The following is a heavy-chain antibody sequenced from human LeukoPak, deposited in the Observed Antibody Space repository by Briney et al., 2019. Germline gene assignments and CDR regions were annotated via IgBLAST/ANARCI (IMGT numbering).Heavy chain of an antibody. V-gene: IGHV3-9*01. D-gene: IGHD6-13*01. Sequence: GGSLRLSCAASGFTFDDYAMHWVRQAPGKGLEWVSGISWNSGSIGYADSVKGRFTISRDNAKNSLYLQMNSLRAEDTALYYCAKNVALAAPCWGYFDYWGQGTLVTVSS. CDR2: ISWNSGSI. CDR3: AKNVALAAPCWGYFDY. J-gene: IGHJ4*02. CDR1: GFTFDDYA.